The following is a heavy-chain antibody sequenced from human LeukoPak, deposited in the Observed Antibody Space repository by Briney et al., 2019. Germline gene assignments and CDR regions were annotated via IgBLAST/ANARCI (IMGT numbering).Heavy chain of an antibody. Sequence: GGSLRLSCAASGFTFSSYGMHWVRQAPGKGLEWVAVISYDGSNKYYADSVKGRFTISRDNSKNTLYLQMNSLRAEDTAVYYCAKDIGDDYGGYNDYWGQGTLVTVSS. D-gene: IGHD4-23*01. J-gene: IGHJ4*02. CDR2: ISYDGSNK. V-gene: IGHV3-30*18. CDR1: GFTFSSYG. CDR3: AKDIGDDYGGYNDY.